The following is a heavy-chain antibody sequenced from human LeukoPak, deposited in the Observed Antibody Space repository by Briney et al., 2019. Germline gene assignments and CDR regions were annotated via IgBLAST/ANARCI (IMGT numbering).Heavy chain of an antibody. CDR3: ARGYDSSGYYFWVGYYYGMDV. J-gene: IGHJ6*02. D-gene: IGHD3-22*01. CDR1: GGTFSSYA. V-gene: IGHV1-69*04. Sequence: GASVKVSCKASGGTFSSYAISWVRQAPGQGLEWRGRIIPILGIANYAQKFQGRVTITADKSTSTAYMELSSLRSEDTAVYYCARGYDSSGYYFWVGYYYGMDVWGQGTTVTVSS. CDR2: IIPILGIA.